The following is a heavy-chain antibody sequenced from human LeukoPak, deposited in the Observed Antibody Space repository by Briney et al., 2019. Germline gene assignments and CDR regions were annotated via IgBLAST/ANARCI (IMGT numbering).Heavy chain of an antibody. CDR3: ARGQWLVTSSFDS. D-gene: IGHD6-19*01. J-gene: IGHJ4*02. V-gene: IGHV3-23*01. CDR1: GFTFSSYA. Sequence: GGSLRLSCAASGFTFSSYAMSWVRQAPGKGLEWVSAIRGSRGSTYYADSVKGRFTISRDNSKNTLYLQMSSLRAEDTALYYCARGQWLVTSSFDSWGQGTLVTVSS. CDR2: IRGSRGST.